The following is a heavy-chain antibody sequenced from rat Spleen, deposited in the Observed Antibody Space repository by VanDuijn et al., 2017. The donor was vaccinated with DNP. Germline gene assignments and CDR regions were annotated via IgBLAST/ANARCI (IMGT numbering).Heavy chain of an antibody. J-gene: IGHJ4*01. CDR3: ARSGDYSSYYVMDV. Sequence: QVQLKESGPGLVQPSETLSLTCTVSGFSLTSYSVSWVRQPPGKGLEWMGVLWSGGTTAYNSALKSRLSISRDTSKSQVLLKLNSLQTEDTAMYFCARSGDYSSYYVMDVWGQGASVTVSS. D-gene: IGHD1-2*01. V-gene: IGHV2-15*01. CDR1: GFSLTSYS. CDR2: LWSGGTT.